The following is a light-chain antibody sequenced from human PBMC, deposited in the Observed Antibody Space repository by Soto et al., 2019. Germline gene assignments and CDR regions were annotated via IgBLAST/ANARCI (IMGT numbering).Light chain of an antibody. CDR3: AAWDSRLSGYV. J-gene: IGLJ1*01. Sequence: QSVLTQPPSVSDAPRQRVTISCSGSSSNIGNNAVNWYQQLPGKAPKLLIYDNFKRPSGIPDRFSGSKSGTSATLDITGLQTGDEADYYCAAWDSRLSGYVFGSGTKLTVL. CDR1: SSNIGNNA. CDR2: DNF. V-gene: IGLV1-36*01.